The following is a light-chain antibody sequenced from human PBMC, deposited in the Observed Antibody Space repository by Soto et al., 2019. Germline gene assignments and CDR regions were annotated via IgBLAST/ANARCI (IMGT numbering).Light chain of an antibody. CDR3: QHYNSYPWT. J-gene: IGKJ1*01. CDR1: QSITSW. V-gene: IGKV1-5*03. CDR2: RAS. Sequence: DIQMTQSPSTLSASVGDRVTITCRASQSITSWLAWYQQKPGKAPKLLIYRASSLESGVPPRFSGSGSGTEFTLTISSLQPDDFATYYCQHYNSYPWTFGQGTKVDIK.